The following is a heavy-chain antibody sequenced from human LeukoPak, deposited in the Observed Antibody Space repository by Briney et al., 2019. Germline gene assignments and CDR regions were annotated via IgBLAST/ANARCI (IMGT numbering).Heavy chain of an antibody. Sequence: PGGSLRLSCAASGFTYSSYSMNLVRQAPGKGLEWVSSISSSSSYIYYADSVKGRFTISRDNAKNSLYLQMNSLRAEDTAVYYCARDPNYYDSSGYSDYWGQGTLVTVSS. J-gene: IGHJ4*02. V-gene: IGHV3-21*01. CDR3: ARDPNYYDSSGYSDY. CDR2: ISSSSSYI. D-gene: IGHD3-22*01. CDR1: GFTYSSYS.